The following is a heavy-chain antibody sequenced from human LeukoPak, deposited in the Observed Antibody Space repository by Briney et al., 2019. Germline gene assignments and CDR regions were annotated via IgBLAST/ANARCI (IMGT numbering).Heavy chain of an antibody. V-gene: IGHV4-39*01. D-gene: IGHD3-3*01. CDR2: IYYSGST. J-gene: IGHJ4*02. Sequence: SETLSLTCTVSGGSISSSSYYWGWIRQPPGKGLEWIGSIYYSGSTYYNPSLKSRVTISVDTSKNQFSLRLSSVTAADTAVYYCASRSDDSPVSFDYWGQGTLVTVSS. CDR3: ASRSDDSPVSFDY. CDR1: GGSISSSSYY.